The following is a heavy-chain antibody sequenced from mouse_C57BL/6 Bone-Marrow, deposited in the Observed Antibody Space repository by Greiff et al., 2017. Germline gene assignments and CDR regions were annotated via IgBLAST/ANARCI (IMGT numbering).Heavy chain of an antibody. D-gene: IGHD1-1*01. V-gene: IGHV5-12*01. J-gene: IGHJ2*01. CDR3: ARLSYGSSPYYFDY. CDR2: ISNGGGST. Sequence: DVMLVESGGGLVQPGGSLKLSCAASGFTFSDYYMYWVRQTPEKRLEWVAYISNGGGSTYYPDTVKGRFTISRDNAKNTLYLQMSRLKSEDTAMYYCARLSYGSSPYYFDYWGQGTTLTVSS. CDR1: GFTFSDYY.